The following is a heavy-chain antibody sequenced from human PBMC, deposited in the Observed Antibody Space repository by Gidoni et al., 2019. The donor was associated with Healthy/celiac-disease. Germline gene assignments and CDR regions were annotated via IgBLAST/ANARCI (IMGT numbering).Heavy chain of an antibody. J-gene: IGHJ6*02. Sequence: QVQLVQSGAEVKKPGASVKVSCKASGYNFSSYAMHWVRPAPGQRLEWMGWINAGNGNTKYSQKFQGRVTITRDTSASTAYMEMSSLRSEDTAVYYCARNPSYYYDSSGYLSGSYYYGMDVWGQGTTVTVSS. CDR2: INAGNGNT. D-gene: IGHD3-22*01. V-gene: IGHV1-3*01. CDR1: GYNFSSYA. CDR3: ARNPSYYYDSSGYLSGSYYYGMDV.